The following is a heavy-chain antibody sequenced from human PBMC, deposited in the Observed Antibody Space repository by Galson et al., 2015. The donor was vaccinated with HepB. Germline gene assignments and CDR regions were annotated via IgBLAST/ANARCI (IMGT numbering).Heavy chain of an antibody. CDR3: ARNLAGYDSIEGDAFDI. CDR2: IYYSGST. J-gene: IGHJ3*02. Sequence: SETLSLTCTVSGYSISSSNWWGWIRQPPGKGPEWIGYIYYSGSTHYNPSLKSRVTMSVDTSKKQFSLKLRSVTAVDTAVYFCARNLAGYDSIEGDAFDIWGQGTMVTVSS. D-gene: IGHD3-22*01. V-gene: IGHV4-28*01. CDR1: GYSISSSNW.